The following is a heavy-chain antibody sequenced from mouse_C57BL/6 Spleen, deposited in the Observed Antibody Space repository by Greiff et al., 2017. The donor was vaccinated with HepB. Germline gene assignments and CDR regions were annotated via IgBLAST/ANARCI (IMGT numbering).Heavy chain of an antibody. D-gene: IGHD2-2*01. V-gene: IGHV1-54*01. Sequence: VQLQQSGAELVRPGTSVKVSCKASGYAFTNYLIEWVKQRPGQGLEWIGVINPGSGGTNYNEKFKGKATLTADKSSSTAYMQLSSLTSEDSAVYFCARAGTMVTTGFAYWGQGTLVTVSA. CDR1: GYAFTNYL. CDR3: ARAGTMVTTGFAY. J-gene: IGHJ3*01. CDR2: INPGSGGT.